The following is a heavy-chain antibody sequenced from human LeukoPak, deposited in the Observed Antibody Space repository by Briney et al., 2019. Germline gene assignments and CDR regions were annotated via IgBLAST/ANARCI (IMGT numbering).Heavy chain of an antibody. J-gene: IGHJ4*02. Sequence: HPGRSLRLSCAASGFTFTNYGMHWVRQAPGKGLEWVAVIWYDGGNQYYADSVKGRFTISRDNSKNTLYLQMNSLRAEDTAVYYCSANFDFWGQGTLVTVSS. D-gene: IGHD6-25*01. CDR1: GFTFTNYG. V-gene: IGHV3-33*01. CDR2: IWYDGGNQ. CDR3: SANFDF.